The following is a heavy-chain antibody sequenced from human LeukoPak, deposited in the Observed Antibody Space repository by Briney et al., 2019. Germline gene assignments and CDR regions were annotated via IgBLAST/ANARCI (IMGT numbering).Heavy chain of an antibody. CDR2: FDPEDGET. Sequence: ASVKVSCKVSGYTLTELSMHWVRQAPGKGLEWMGGFDPEDGETIYAQKFQGRVTMTEDTSTDTAYMELSSLRSEDTAVYYCATDAHYPGIAVTDILVYWGQGTLVTVSS. D-gene: IGHD6-19*01. J-gene: IGHJ4*02. CDR1: GYTLTELS. V-gene: IGHV1-24*01. CDR3: ATDAHYPGIAVTDILVY.